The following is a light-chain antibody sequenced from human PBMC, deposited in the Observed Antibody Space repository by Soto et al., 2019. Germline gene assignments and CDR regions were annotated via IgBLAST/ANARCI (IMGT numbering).Light chain of an antibody. CDR3: CSYTSSSTYV. CDR2: EGS. V-gene: IGLV2-14*02. Sequence: QSALTQPASVSGSPGQSITISCTGTSSDVGSYNLVSWYQQHPGKAPKLMIYEGSKRPSGVSNRFSGSKSGNTASLTISGLQAEDEADYYCCSYTSSSTYVSGNGTKVT. J-gene: IGLJ1*01. CDR1: SSDVGSYNL.